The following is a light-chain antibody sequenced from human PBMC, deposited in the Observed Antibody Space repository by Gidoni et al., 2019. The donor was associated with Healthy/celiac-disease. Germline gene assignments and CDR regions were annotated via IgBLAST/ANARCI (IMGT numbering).Light chain of an antibody. CDR2: QDS. CDR3: QAWDSSTAGV. Sequence: SYELTQPPSVSVSPGQTASITCSGEKLGDKYACWYQKKPGQSPVLVIYQDSKRPSGIPARFSGSNSGNTATLTISGTQAMDEADYYCQAWDSSTAGVFVGGTKLTVL. V-gene: IGLV3-1*01. CDR1: KLGDKY. J-gene: IGLJ2*01.